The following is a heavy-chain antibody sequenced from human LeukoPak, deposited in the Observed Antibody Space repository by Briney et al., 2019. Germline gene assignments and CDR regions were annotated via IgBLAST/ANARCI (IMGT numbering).Heavy chain of an antibody. CDR3: AKEAGGGRYFDWLLSAPFDY. Sequence: PGGSLRLSCAASGFTFSSYAMSRVRQAPGKGLEWVSAISGSGGSTYYADSVKGRFTISRDNSKNTLYLQMNSLRAEDTAVYYCAKEAGGGRYFDWLLSAPFDYWGQGTLVTVSS. D-gene: IGHD3-9*01. V-gene: IGHV3-23*01. J-gene: IGHJ4*02. CDR1: GFTFSSYA. CDR2: ISGSGGST.